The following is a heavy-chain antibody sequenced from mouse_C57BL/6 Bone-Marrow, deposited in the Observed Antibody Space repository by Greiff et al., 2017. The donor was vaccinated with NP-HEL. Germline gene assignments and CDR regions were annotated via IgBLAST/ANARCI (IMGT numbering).Heavy chain of an antibody. D-gene: IGHD1-2*01. Sequence: VQLQQSGPVLVKPGASVKMSCKASGYTFTDYYMNWVKQSHGKSLEWIGVINPYNGGTSYNQKFKGKATLTVDKSSSTAYMELNSLTSEDSAVYYCARRGLLRLGGYFDVWGTGTTVTVSS. CDR3: ARRGLLRLGGYFDV. V-gene: IGHV1-19*01. J-gene: IGHJ1*03. CDR1: GYTFTDYY. CDR2: INPYNGGT.